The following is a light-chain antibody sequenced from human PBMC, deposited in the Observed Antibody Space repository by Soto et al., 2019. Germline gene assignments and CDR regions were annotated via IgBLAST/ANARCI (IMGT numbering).Light chain of an antibody. CDR1: SSDVGHYNF. V-gene: IGLV2-11*01. J-gene: IGLJ3*02. Sequence: QSALTQPHSVSGSPGQSVTISCSGTSSDVGHYNFVSWYQHHPGKAPKLLIYDVTTRPSGVPDRFSGSKSGNTASLTISGLQAEDEADFYCCSYAGSYTWVFGGGTKLIVL. CDR3: CSYAGSYTWV. CDR2: DVT.